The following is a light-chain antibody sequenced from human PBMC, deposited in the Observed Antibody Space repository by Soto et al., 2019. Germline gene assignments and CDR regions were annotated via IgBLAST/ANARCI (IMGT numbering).Light chain of an antibody. CDR3: QQYGSSPFT. CDR1: QSVSSSY. Sequence: EVVMTQSPGTLSLSPGERATLYCRASQSVSSSYLAWYQQKPGQPPRLLISGSSIRATGIPKRFSGSASGTNFTLTISSLEPEDFAVFYCQQYGSSPFTFGPGTKVDI. CDR2: GSS. J-gene: IGKJ3*01. V-gene: IGKV3-20*01.